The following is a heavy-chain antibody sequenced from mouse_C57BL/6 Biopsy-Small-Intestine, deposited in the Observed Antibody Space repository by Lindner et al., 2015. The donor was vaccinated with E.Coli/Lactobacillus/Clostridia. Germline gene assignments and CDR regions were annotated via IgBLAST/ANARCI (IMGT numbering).Heavy chain of an antibody. V-gene: IGHV1-74*01. CDR2: IHPSDSET. Sequence: VQLQESGAELVRPGASVKLSCKASGYTFTNYWMGWVKQRPGRGLVWIGRIHPSDSETHYNQKFESKATLTVDKSSNTAYIQLNSLTSEDSAVYYCASYSNYVSYFDYWGQGTTLTVSS. J-gene: IGHJ2*01. D-gene: IGHD2-5*01. CDR1: GYTFTNYW. CDR3: ASYSNYVSYFDY.